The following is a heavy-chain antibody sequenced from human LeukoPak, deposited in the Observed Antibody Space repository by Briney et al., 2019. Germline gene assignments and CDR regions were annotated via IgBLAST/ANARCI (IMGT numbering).Heavy chain of an antibody. V-gene: IGHV4-59*02. CDR1: GGSVSDYY. Sequence: SETLSLTCTISGGSVSDYYWSWIRQPPAKGLEWIGYIYHTGSTSYSPSLKSRVTISADTSQNQFSLKLSSVTAADTAVYYCASRKLGNDYWGQGTLVTVSS. D-gene: IGHD7-27*01. J-gene: IGHJ4*02. CDR2: IYHTGST. CDR3: ASRKLGNDY.